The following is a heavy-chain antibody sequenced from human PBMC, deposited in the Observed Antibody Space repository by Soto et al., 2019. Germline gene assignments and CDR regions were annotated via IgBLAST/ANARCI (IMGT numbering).Heavy chain of an antibody. D-gene: IGHD2-15*01. CDR2: FDPEDGET. V-gene: IGHV1-24*01. Sequence: GASVKVSCKVSGYTLTELSMHWVRQAPGKGLEWMGGFDPEDGETIYAQKFQGRVTMTEDTSTDTAYMELSSLRSEDTAVYYCATDYRYCSGGSCYGGLDDWGQGTLVTVSS. J-gene: IGHJ4*02. CDR3: ATDYRYCSGGSCYGGLDD. CDR1: GYTLTELS.